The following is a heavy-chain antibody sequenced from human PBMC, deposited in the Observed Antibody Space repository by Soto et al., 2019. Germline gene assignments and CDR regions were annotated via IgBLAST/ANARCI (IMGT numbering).Heavy chain of an antibody. V-gene: IGHV3-30*18. Sequence: QVQLVESGGGVVQPGRSLRLSCAASGFTFSSYGMHWVRQAPGKGLEWVAVISYDGSNKYYADSVKGRFTISRDNSKNTXXLQMNSLRAEDTAVYYCAKDLLNSSGYRRSSALNYWGQGTLVTVSS. CDR3: AKDLLNSSGYRRSSALNY. D-gene: IGHD3-22*01. J-gene: IGHJ4*02. CDR2: ISYDGSNK. CDR1: GFTFSSYG.